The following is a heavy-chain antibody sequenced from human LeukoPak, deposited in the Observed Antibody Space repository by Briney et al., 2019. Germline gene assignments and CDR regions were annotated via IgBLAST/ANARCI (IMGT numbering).Heavy chain of an antibody. CDR3: ARDPYSGNYGAFDI. D-gene: IGHD1-26*01. V-gene: IGHV3-7*03. CDR2: IKQDGSDT. J-gene: IGHJ3*02. CDR1: GFTFTNYA. Sequence: PGGSLRPSCAASGFTFTNYAMHWVRQAPGKGLEWVANIKQDGSDTHYVGSAEGRFTVSRDNAKNSLYLQMNSLRAEDTAVYFCARDPYSGNYGAFDIWGQGTMVSVSS.